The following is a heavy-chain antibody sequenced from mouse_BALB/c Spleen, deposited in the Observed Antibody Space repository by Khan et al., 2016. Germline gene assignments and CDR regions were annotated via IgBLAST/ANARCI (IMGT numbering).Heavy chain of an antibody. CDR3: ARGTGNYFDY. Sequence: QVQLKQSGAELARPGASVKLSCKASGYTFTSYWMQWVKQRPGQGLEWIGAIYPGDGDTRYTQKFKGKATLTADKSSSTAYMQLSSLASEDSAVYYCARGTGNYFDYWGQGTTLTVSS. CDR2: IYPGDGDT. J-gene: IGHJ2*01. CDR1: GYTFTSYW. V-gene: IGHV1-87*01. D-gene: IGHD4-1*01.